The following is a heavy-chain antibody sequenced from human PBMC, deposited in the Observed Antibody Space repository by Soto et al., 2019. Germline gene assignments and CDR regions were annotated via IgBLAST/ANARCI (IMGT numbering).Heavy chain of an antibody. J-gene: IGHJ5*02. V-gene: IGHV4-31*03. CDR2: IYYSGST. Sequence: QVQLQESGPGLVKPSQTLSLTCTVSGGSISSGGYYWSWIRQHPGKGLEWIGYIYYSGSTYYNPSLKSRVTISVDTSKNQFSLKLSSVTAADTAVYYCARNVKDYTPGAVWFDPWGQGTLVTVSS. CDR3: ARNVKDYTPGAVWFDP. CDR1: GGSISSGGYY. D-gene: IGHD4-4*01.